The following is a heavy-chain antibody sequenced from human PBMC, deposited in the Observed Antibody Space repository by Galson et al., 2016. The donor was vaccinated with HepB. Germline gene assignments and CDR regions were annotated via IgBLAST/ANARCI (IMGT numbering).Heavy chain of an antibody. Sequence: SLRLSCAASGFSFRSYAMHWVRQAPGKGLEWVAAISFDGNNKYYADSVKGRFTISRDSSEDTLFLKLSTLRLEDTAVYYCAGFWTGTTDPPHYYYGMDVWGQGTTVTVSS. CDR3: AGFWTGTTDPPHYYYGMDV. CDR1: GFSFRSYA. D-gene: IGHD1-1*01. V-gene: IGHV3-30-3*01. J-gene: IGHJ6*02. CDR2: ISFDGNNK.